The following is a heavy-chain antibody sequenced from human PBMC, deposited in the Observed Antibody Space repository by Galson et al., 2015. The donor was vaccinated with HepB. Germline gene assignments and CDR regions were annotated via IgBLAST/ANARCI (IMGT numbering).Heavy chain of an antibody. CDR1: GFTFSSYG. CDR2: ISYDGSNK. D-gene: IGHD6-6*01. V-gene: IGHV3-30*18. J-gene: IGHJ6*03. Sequence: SLRLSCAASGFTFSSYGMHWVRQAPGKGLEWVAVISYDGSNKYYADSVKGRFTISRDNSKNTLYLQMNSLRAEDTAVYYCAKDYVAARRFYYYYMDVWGKGTTVTVSS. CDR3: AKDYVAARRFYYYYMDV.